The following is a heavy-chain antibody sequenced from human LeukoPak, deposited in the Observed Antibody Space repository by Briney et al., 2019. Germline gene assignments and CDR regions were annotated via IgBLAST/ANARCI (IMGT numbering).Heavy chain of an antibody. V-gene: IGHV3-48*01. CDR3: ASKHCSGGSRRFDY. D-gene: IGHD2-15*01. Sequence: GGSLRLSCAASGFTFSSYSMNWVRQAPGKGLEWVSYISSSSSTIYYADSVKGRFTISRDNAKNSLYLQMNSLRGEDTAVYYCASKHCSGGSRRFDYWGQGTLVTVSS. CDR1: GFTFSSYS. J-gene: IGHJ4*02. CDR2: ISSSSSTI.